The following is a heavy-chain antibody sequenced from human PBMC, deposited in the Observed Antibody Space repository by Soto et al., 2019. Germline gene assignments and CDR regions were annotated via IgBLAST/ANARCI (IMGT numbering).Heavy chain of an antibody. Sequence: QVQLQESGPGLVEPSQTLSLICTVSGASIISDGYYWTWIRQHPGKGLEWLGSSHYSGGATYSPSYNPSLNSPIAISVYTSKRLCSLKLPSVSAADTAVYSCARVPTYCQDSIGYQPFHPWGKGTLVTVSS. D-gene: IGHD5-18*01. CDR3: ARVPTYCQDSIGYQPFHP. V-gene: IGHV4-31*01. J-gene: IGHJ5*02. CDR1: GASIISDGYY. CDR2: SHYSGGATYSP.